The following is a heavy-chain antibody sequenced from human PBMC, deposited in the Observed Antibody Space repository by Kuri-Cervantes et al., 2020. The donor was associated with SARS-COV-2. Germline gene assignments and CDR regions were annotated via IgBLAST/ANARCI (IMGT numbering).Heavy chain of an antibody. V-gene: IGHV4-34*01. D-gene: IGHD4-23*01. CDR3: ARPGGFLDV. Sequence: SETLSLTCAVYGGSFSGYYWSWIRQPPGKGLEWIGEINHSGSTNYNPSLKSGVTISVDTSKNQFSMKLSSVTAADTAVYYCARPGGFLDVWGKGTTVTVSS. CDR1: GGSFSGYY. J-gene: IGHJ6*04. CDR2: INHSGST.